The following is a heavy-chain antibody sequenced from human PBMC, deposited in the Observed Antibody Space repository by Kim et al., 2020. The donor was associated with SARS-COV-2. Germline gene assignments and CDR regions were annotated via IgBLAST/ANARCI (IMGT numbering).Heavy chain of an antibody. V-gene: IGHV4-39*01. Sequence: YNPSLKSRVTISVDTSKNQFSLKLSSVTAADTAVYYCVAVYYYDSSGYYSWGQGTLVTVSS. CDR3: VAVYYYDSSGYYS. J-gene: IGHJ4*02. D-gene: IGHD3-22*01.